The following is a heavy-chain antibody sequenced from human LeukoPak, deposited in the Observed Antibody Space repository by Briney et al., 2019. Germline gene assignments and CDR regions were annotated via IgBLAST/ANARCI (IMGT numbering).Heavy chain of an antibody. D-gene: IGHD2-2*01. CDR1: GYTFTGYY. CDR3: ARGDVPFRWEGDCSSTSRYRDPTDY. Sequence: ASVKVSCKASGYTFTGYYMHWVRQAPGQGLEWMGWINPNSGGTNYAQKFQGRVTMTRDTSISTAYMELSRLRSDDTAVYYCARGDVPFRWEGDCSSTSRYRDPTDYWGQGTLVTVSS. CDR2: INPNSGGT. J-gene: IGHJ4*02. V-gene: IGHV1-2*02.